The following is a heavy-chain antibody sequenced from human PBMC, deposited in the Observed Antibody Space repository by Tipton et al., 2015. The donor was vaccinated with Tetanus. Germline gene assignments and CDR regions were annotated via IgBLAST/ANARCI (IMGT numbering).Heavy chain of an antibody. J-gene: IGHJ4*02. V-gene: IGHV1-2*06. Sequence: QVQLVQSGAEVKKPGASVKVSCKASGYTFTYLYIHWVRQAPGQGLEWMGRINPDSGVTTYEQKFQGRVTMTRDTSISTAYMELSRVTSDDTAVYFCAREGDGSSSEFDYWGQGTLVTVSS. CDR2: INPDSGVT. CDR1: GYTFTYLY. D-gene: IGHD6-6*01. CDR3: AREGDGSSSEFDY.